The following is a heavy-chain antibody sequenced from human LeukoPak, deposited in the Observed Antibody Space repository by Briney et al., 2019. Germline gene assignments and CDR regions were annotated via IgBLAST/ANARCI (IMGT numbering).Heavy chain of an antibody. Sequence: ASVKVSCKAPGYTFTSYDINWVRQATGQGLEWMGWMNPNSGNTGYAQKFQGRVTMTRNTSISTAYMELSNLRSEDTAVYYCARAGAHKTSWFDPWGQGTLVTVSS. J-gene: IGHJ5*02. V-gene: IGHV1-8*01. CDR1: GYTFTSYD. D-gene: IGHD7-27*01. CDR2: MNPNSGNT. CDR3: ARAGAHKTSWFDP.